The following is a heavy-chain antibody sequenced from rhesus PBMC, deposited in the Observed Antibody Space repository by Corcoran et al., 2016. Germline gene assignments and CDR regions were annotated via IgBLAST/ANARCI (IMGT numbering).Heavy chain of an antibody. CDR3: TISGGF. J-gene: IGHJ4*01. CDR1: GGSGSSSNW. V-gene: IGHV4-65*01. CDR2: FSGIGGST. D-gene: IGHD5-24*01. Sequence: QVQLQESGPGLVKPSETLSLTCAVPGGSGSSSNWWSWIRHPPGKGLEWIGYFSGIGGSTYYNPSLKSRVTISTDTSKNQFSLKLSSVTAADTAVYYCTISGGFWGQGVLVTVSS.